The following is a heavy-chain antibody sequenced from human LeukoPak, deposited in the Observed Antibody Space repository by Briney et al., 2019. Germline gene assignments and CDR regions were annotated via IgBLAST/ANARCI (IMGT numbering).Heavy chain of an antibody. CDR1: GCSISSGDNN. CDR2: IYYSGST. J-gene: IGHJ3*02. V-gene: IGHV4-30-4*01. CDR3: ASVVAVAHSWDAFDI. Sequence: SHTLSLTCTVSGCSISSGDNNWGWIGQPPGNDLEWIGYIYYSGSTYYNQSFKSRVTISVDTSKNQFSLKLSSVTAADTAVYYCASVVAVAHSWDAFDIWGQGTMVTVSS. D-gene: IGHD2-15*01.